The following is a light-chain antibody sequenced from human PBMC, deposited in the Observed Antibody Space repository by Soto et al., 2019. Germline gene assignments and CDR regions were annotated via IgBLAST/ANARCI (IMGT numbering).Light chain of an antibody. Sequence: EIVLTQSPATLSLSPGERATLSCRASQGVGSYLSWYQQKPGQAPRVLMYDASTRATGIPARLSGSGSGTDFTLTISSLEPEDFAVYFCHQRSNWPLTFGGGTKVEIK. CDR1: QGVGSY. CDR2: DAS. CDR3: HQRSNWPLT. J-gene: IGKJ4*01. V-gene: IGKV3-11*01.